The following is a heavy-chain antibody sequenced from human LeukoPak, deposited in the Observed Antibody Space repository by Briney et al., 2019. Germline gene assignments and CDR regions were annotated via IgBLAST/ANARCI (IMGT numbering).Heavy chain of an antibody. J-gene: IGHJ2*01. V-gene: IGHV4-59*01. D-gene: IGHD7-27*01. CDR3: ARHWGSDWYFDL. Sequence: SETLPLTCAVSGGSISNYYCSWLRQPPGKGLEWLGYIHYSGYTNYNPSLKSRVTISVDTSKNQFSLNLSSVTAADTAVYYCARHWGSDWYFDLWGRGTLVTVSS. CDR2: IHYSGYT. CDR1: GGSISNYY.